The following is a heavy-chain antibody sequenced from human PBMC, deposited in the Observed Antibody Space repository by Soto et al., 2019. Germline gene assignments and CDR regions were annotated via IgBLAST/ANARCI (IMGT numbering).Heavy chain of an antibody. Sequence: QVQLVESGGGVVQPGRSLRLSCAASGFTFSSYAMHWVRRAPGKGLGWMAVMSYDGSNKYYADSVKGRFTISRDNSKNTLYLQMTSLRPEDRALYYCARDGGAYWGQGTLVIVSS. D-gene: IGHD3-16*01. J-gene: IGHJ4*02. CDR3: ARDGGAY. V-gene: IGHV3-30-3*01. CDR2: MSYDGSNK. CDR1: GFTFSSYA.